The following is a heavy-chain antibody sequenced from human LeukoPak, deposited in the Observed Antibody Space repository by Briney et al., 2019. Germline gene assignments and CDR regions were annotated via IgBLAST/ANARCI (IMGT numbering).Heavy chain of an antibody. J-gene: IGHJ4*02. Sequence: SETLSLTCTVSGGSISSSTYYWGWIRQPPGKGLEWIGTIYYSGSTYYNPSLKSRVTISVDTSKNQFSLKLSSVTAADTAVYYCARMTGWELRGYFDYWGQGTLVTVSS. D-gene: IGHD1-26*01. CDR2: IYYSGST. V-gene: IGHV4-39*07. CDR3: ARMTGWELRGYFDY. CDR1: GGSISSSTYY.